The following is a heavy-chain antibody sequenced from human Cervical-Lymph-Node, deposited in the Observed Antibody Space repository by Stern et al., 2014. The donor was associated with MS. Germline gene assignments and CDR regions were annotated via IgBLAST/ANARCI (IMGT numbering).Heavy chain of an antibody. V-gene: IGHV3-49*03. CDR1: GFTFGDYA. CDR3: TRGVRGNDYYGMDV. J-gene: IGHJ6*02. CDR2: IRGKAYGGTT. D-gene: IGHD3-10*01. Sequence: VQLVQSGVGLVPPGRSLRLSCTTSGFTFGDYAMSWFRQAPGKGLEWVGFIRGKAYGGTTDYAASVRGRFTISRDDSKSIAYLQMNSLKIEDAGVYYCTRGVRGNDYYGMDVWGQGTTVTVSS.